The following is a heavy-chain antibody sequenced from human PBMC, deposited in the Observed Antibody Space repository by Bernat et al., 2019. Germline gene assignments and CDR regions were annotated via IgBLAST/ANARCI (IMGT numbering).Heavy chain of an antibody. Sequence: QVQLVESGGGVVQPGRSLRLSCAASGFTFSSYGMHWVRQAPGKGLEWVAVIGYDGSNKYYADSVKGRFTISRDNSKNTLYLQMNSLRAEDTAVYYCARMYGLLWFGEYFDYWGQGTLVTVSS. V-gene: IGHV3-33*01. CDR3: ARMYGLLWFGEYFDY. CDR2: IGYDGSNK. CDR1: GFTFSSYG. J-gene: IGHJ4*02. D-gene: IGHD3-10*01.